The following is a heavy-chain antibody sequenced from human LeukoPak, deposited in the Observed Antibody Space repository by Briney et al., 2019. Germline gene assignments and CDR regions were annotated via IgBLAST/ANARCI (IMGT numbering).Heavy chain of an antibody. CDR3: ARLATIFDY. Sequence: GGSLRLSCAASGLTFSSYGMHWVRQAPGKGLEWVAVISYDGSNKYYADSVKGRFTISRDNSKNTLYLQMNSLRAEDTAVYYCARLATIFDYWGQGTLVTVSS. CDR2: ISYDGSNK. D-gene: IGHD5-24*01. CDR1: GLTFSSYG. J-gene: IGHJ4*02. V-gene: IGHV3-30*03.